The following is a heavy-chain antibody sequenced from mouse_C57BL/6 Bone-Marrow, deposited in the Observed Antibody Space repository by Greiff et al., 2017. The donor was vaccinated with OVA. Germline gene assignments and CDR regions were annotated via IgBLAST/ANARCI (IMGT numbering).Heavy chain of an antibody. J-gene: IGHJ2*01. CDR3: ARRGITTLDY. Sequence: EVQLQESGGDLVKPGGSLKLSCAASGFTFSSYGMSWVRQTPDKRLEWVATISSGGSYTYYPDSVKGRFTISRDNAKNTLYLQMSSLKSEDTAMYYCARRGITTLDYWGQGTTLTVSS. V-gene: IGHV5-6*01. CDR1: GFTFSSYG. CDR2: ISSGGSYT. D-gene: IGHD1-1*01.